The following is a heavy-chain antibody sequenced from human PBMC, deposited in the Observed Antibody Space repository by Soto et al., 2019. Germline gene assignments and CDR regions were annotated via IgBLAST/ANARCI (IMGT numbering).Heavy chain of an antibody. D-gene: IGHD2-8*02. CDR3: ARDRDVVLVPPPTYDYYYYGMDV. Sequence: QVQLVQSGPEVKKPGASVKVSCKTSGYTFSSYTISWVRQAPGQGLEWMGWISFNNGDTKYAQKFQGRVPMTTDTSTSTAHMELRSLRSDDTAVYYCARDRDVVLVPPPTYDYYYYGMDVWGQGTTVTVSS. CDR2: ISFNNGDT. V-gene: IGHV1-18*04. CDR1: GYTFSSYT. J-gene: IGHJ6*02.